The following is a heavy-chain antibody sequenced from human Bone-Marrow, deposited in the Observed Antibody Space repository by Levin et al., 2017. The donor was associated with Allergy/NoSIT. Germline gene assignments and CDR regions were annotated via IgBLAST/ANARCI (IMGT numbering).Heavy chain of an antibody. CDR3: ARHETYYYGSGSFSSGMDV. CDR1: GASIRSFY. V-gene: IGHV4-59*08. Sequence: SQTLSLPCTVSGASIRSFYWSWIRQPPGKELEWIGYIYYSGSTNYNPSLKSRVTISIDTSKNQFSLKLSSVTAADTAVYYCARHETYYYGSGSFSSGMDVWGQGTTVTVSS. D-gene: IGHD3-10*01. J-gene: IGHJ6*02. CDR2: IYYSGST.